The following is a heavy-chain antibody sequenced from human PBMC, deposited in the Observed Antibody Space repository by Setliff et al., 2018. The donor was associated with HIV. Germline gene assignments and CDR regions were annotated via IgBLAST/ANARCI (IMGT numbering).Heavy chain of an antibody. Sequence: NPSETLSLTCTVSGGSISSYYWSWIRQPPGKGLEWIGYIYYSGSTDYNPSLKSRVTISVDTSKNQFSLKLSSVTAADTVVYYCASAIVGLGYNFFSVDVWGKGTTVTVSS. CDR2: IYYSGST. J-gene: IGHJ6*04. V-gene: IGHV4-59*01. D-gene: IGHD1-26*01. CDR3: ASAIVGLGYNFFSVDV. CDR1: GGSISSYY.